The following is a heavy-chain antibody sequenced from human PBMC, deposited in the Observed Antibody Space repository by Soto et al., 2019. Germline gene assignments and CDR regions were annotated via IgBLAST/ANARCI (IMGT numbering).Heavy chain of an antibody. J-gene: IGHJ3*02. CDR2: ISTYNGNT. CDR3: ARWGCSSTSCRSKAFDI. V-gene: IGHV1-18*01. Sequence: QVQLVQSGAEVKKPGASVKVSCKASGYSFSNYGISWVRQAPGQGPEWMGWISTYNGNTHYAQKFQGRVTMTTDTSTSTAYMELRSLRSNDTAVYYCARWGCSSTSCRSKAFDIWGQGTMVTVSS. CDR1: GYSFSNYG. D-gene: IGHD2-2*01.